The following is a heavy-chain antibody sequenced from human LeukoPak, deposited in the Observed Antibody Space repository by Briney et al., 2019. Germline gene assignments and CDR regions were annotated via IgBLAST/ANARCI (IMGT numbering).Heavy chain of an antibody. CDR1: GFTLSSYW. J-gene: IGHJ4*02. CDR2: INSDGSST. V-gene: IGHV3-74*01. CDR3: ARGTRYSYGPFDY. Sequence: GGSLRLSCAASGFTLSSYWMHWVRQAPGKGLVWISRINSDGSSTSYADSVKGRFTISRDNAKNTPYLQMNSLRAEDTAVYYCARGTRYSYGPFDYWGQGTLVTVSS. D-gene: IGHD5-18*01.